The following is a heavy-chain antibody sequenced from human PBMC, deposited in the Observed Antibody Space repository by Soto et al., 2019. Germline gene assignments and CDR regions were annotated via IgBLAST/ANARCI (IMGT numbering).Heavy chain of an antibody. CDR1: GVTFSSYA. V-gene: IGHV1-69*13. J-gene: IGHJ4*02. D-gene: IGHD3-22*01. CDR3: ARDMTYYYDSSGYSSYFDY. Sequence: SVKVSCKASGVTFSSYAISWVRQAPGQGLEWMGGIIPIFGTANYAQKFQGRVTITADESTSTAYMELSSLRSEDTAVYYCARDMTYYYDSSGYSSYFDYWGQGTLVTVSS. CDR2: IIPIFGTA.